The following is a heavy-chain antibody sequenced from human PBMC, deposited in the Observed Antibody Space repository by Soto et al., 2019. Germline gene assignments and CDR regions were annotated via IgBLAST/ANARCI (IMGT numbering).Heavy chain of an antibody. V-gene: IGHV3-7*01. Sequence: PGGSLRLSCAASGFTFSSYAMSWVRQAPGKGLEWVANIKQDGSEKYYVDSVKGRLTISRDNAKNSLFLQMNSLRAEDTAVYYCARYSSSFGWIDPWGQGTLVTV. CDR2: IKQDGSEK. CDR3: ARYSSSFGWIDP. D-gene: IGHD6-6*01. CDR1: GFTFSSYA. J-gene: IGHJ5*02.